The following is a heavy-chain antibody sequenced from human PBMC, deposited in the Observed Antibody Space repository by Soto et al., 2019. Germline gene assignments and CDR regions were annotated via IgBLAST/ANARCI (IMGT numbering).Heavy chain of an antibody. Sequence: QVQLVQSGAEVKKPGASVKVSCKASGYTFTSYGISWVRQAPGQGLEWMGWISAHNGNTNYAQKLQGRVTMTTDTSTSTAYMELRSLISNDTAVYYSAGAGRPTLSSSWYKGLDYWGQGTLVTVSS. V-gene: IGHV1-18*04. CDR3: AGAGRPTLSSSWYKGLDY. J-gene: IGHJ4*02. CDR1: GYTFTSYG. CDR2: ISAHNGNT. D-gene: IGHD6-13*01.